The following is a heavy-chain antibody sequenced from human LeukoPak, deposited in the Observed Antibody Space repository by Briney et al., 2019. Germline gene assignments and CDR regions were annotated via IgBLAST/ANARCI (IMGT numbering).Heavy chain of an antibody. CDR3: ARSVDTAMVTVDY. CDR2: ISYDGSNK. D-gene: IGHD5-18*01. Sequence: GGSLRLSCAASGFTFSSYAMHWVRQAPGKGLEWVAVISYDGSNKYYADSVKGRFTISRDNSKDTLYLQMNSLRAEDTAVYYCARSVDTAMVTVDYWGQGTLVTVSS. CDR1: GFTFSSYA. V-gene: IGHV3-30*04. J-gene: IGHJ4*02.